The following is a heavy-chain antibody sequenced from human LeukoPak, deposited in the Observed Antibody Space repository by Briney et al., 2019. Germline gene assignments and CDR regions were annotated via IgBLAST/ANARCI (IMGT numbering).Heavy chain of an antibody. Sequence: GGSLRLSCAASVFTFSSYAMSWVRQTPGKGLEWVSTISGSGRSTYYADSVKGRFTISRDNSKNTLYLEMNSLRAEDTAIYYCAKDLIPVAFGTFDIWGQGTMVTVSS. CDR2: ISGSGRST. D-gene: IGHD2-8*02. V-gene: IGHV3-23*01. J-gene: IGHJ3*02. CDR1: VFTFSSYA. CDR3: AKDLIPVAFGTFDI.